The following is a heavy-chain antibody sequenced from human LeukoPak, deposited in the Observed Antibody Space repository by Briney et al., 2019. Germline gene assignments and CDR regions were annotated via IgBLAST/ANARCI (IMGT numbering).Heavy chain of an antibody. D-gene: IGHD5-12*01. Sequence: ASVKVPCKASGYTFTRYYVHWVRQAPGQGLEWMGIINPSGGSTSYAQKFQGRVTMTRDTSTSTVYMELSGLRSEDTAVYYCARDQHLVATIGEYYFDFWGQGTLVTVSS. CDR2: INPSGGST. CDR1: GYTFTRYY. J-gene: IGHJ4*02. V-gene: IGHV1-46*01. CDR3: ARDQHLVATIGEYYFDF.